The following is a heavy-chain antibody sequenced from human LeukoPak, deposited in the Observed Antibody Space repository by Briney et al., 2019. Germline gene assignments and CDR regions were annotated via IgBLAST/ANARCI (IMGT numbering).Heavy chain of an antibody. Sequence: SETLSLTCAVSGYSISSGYYWDWIRQPPGKGLEWIGTVYHSGTTFYNSSLKSRITISADTSKNQFSLKLSSVTAADTAVYFCARDERFGVLNFWDQGTLVTVSS. CDR3: ARDERFGVLNF. CDR1: GYSISSGYY. J-gene: IGHJ4*02. CDR2: VYHSGTT. D-gene: IGHD3-16*01. V-gene: IGHV4-38-2*02.